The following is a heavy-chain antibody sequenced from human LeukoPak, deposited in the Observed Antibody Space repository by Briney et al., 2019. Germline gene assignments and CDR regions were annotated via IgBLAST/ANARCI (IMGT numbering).Heavy chain of an antibody. D-gene: IGHD3-22*01. CDR3: ARDSFYYYDSSGAMDY. Sequence: MTGGSLRLSCAASGFTFSNAWMSWVRQAPGKGLEWVGRIKSKTDGGTTDYAAPVKGRFTISRDDSKNTLYLQMNSLRAEDTAVYYCARDSFYYYDSSGAMDYWGQGTLVTVSS. V-gene: IGHV3-15*01. J-gene: IGHJ4*02. CDR1: GFTFSNAW. CDR2: IKSKTDGGTT.